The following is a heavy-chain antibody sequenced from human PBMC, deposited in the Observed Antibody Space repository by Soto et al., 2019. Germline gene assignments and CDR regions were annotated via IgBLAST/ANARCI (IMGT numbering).Heavy chain of an antibody. Sequence: EVQLLESGGDLVQPGVSRRLSCAASGFTFSSYAMSWVRQAPGKGLEWVSAISSSGYSTYYADSVKGRFTISRDNSKNTMYLQMNNLRAEDTAVYYCAKGSVVVSAKFGSWGQGTLVTVSS. J-gene: IGHJ4*02. D-gene: IGHD2-21*02. CDR3: AKGSVVVSAKFGS. V-gene: IGHV3-23*01. CDR2: ISSSGYST. CDR1: GFTFSSYA.